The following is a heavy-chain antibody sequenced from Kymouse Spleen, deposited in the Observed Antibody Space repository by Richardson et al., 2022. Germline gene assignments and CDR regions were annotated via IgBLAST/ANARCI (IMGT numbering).Heavy chain of an antibody. Sequence: EVQLVESGGGLVKPGGSLRLSCAASGFTFSSYSMNWVRQAPGKGLEWVSSISSSSSYIYYADSVKGRFTISRDNAKNSLYLQMNSLRAEDTAVYYCARGYDFWSGYHYYYYYGMDVWGQGTTVTVSS. V-gene: IGHV3-21*03. CDR2: ISSSSSYI. CDR3: ARGYDFWSGYHYYYYYGMDV. D-gene: IGHD3-3*01. CDR1: GFTFSSYS. J-gene: IGHJ6*02.